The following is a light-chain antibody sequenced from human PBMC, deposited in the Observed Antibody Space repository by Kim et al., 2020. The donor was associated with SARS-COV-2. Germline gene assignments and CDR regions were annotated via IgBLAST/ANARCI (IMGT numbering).Light chain of an antibody. V-gene: IGLV6-57*03. J-gene: IGLJ1*01. CDR3: HSYDRDSHV. Sequence: GKTVTISCTRSSGGIATDYVQWYQQRPGSAPATVIYADNERPSGVPDRFSGSSDASSNSASLTISGLKTEDEADYYCHSYDRDSHVFGTGTKVTVL. CDR2: ADN. CDR1: SGGIATDY.